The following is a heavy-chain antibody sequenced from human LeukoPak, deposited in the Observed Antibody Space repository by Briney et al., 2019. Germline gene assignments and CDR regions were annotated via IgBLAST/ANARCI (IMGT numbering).Heavy chain of an antibody. CDR1: GYTFTSYG. V-gene: IGHV1-18*04. J-gene: IGHJ3*02. Sequence: GASVKVSCEASGYTFTSYGISWVRQAPGQGLEWMGWISAYNGNTNYAQKLQGRVTMTTDTSTSTAYMELRSLRSDDTAVYYCARRYCSSTSCFNAFDIWGQGTMVTVSS. D-gene: IGHD2-2*01. CDR2: ISAYNGNT. CDR3: ARRYCSSTSCFNAFDI.